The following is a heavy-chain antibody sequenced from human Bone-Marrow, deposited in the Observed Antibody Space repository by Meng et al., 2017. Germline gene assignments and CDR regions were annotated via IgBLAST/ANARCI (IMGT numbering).Heavy chain of an antibody. D-gene: IGHD2-21*01. CDR1: GFTFDDYG. CDR2: INWNGGST. Sequence: EVQLVESGGGVVRPGGSLRLSCAASGFTFDDYGMSWVRQAPGKGLEWVSGINWNGGSTGYADSVKGRFTISRDNAKNSLYLQMNSLRAEDTAVYYCRLAYCMGDCVDYWGQGTLVTVSS. V-gene: IGHV3-20*04. CDR3: RLAYCMGDCVDY. J-gene: IGHJ4*02.